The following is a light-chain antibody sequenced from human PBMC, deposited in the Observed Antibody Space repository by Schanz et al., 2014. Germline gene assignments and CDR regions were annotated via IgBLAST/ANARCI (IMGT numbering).Light chain of an antibody. CDR2: ANH. V-gene: IGLV1-40*01. Sequence: SVLTQPRSVSGAPGQRVTISCTGSSSNIGAPYDVHWYQQLPGTAPKLLIFANHNRPSGVPDRFSGSKSGTSASLTISGLQAEDEADYYCCSYAGNYTRVFGGGTKLTVL. CDR1: SSNIGAPYD. J-gene: IGLJ2*01. CDR3: CSYAGNYTRV.